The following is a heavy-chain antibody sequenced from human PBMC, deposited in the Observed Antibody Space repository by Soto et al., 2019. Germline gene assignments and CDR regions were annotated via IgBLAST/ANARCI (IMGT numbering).Heavy chain of an antibody. CDR1: GGSISSGDYY. Sequence: TSETLSLTCTVSGGSISSGDYYWSWIRQPPGKGLEWIGYIYYSGSTYYNPSLKSRVTISVDTSKNQFSLKLSSVTAADTAVYYCARALPYDFWSGYYATYFDYWGQGTLVTVSS. V-gene: IGHV4-30-4*01. CDR2: IYYSGST. D-gene: IGHD3-3*01. CDR3: ARALPYDFWSGYYATYFDY. J-gene: IGHJ4*02.